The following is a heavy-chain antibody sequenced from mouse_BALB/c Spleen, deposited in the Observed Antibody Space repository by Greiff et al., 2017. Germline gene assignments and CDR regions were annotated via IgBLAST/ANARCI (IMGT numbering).Heavy chain of an antibody. CDR1: GFSLTSYG. J-gene: IGHJ3*01. CDR3: ARDRDYDDAAFAY. V-gene: IGHV2-9*02. D-gene: IGHD2-4*01. Sequence: VKLVESGPGLVAPSQSLSITCTVSGFSLTSYGVHWVRQPPGKGLEWLGVIWAGGSTNYNSALMSRLSISKDNSKSLVFLKMNSLQTDDTAMYYCARDRDYDDAAFAYWGQGTLVTVSA. CDR2: IWAGGST.